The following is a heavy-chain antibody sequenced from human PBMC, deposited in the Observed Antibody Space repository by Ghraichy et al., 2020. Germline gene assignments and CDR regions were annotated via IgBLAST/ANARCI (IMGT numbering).Heavy chain of an antibody. CDR1: GFTFSSYS. CDR3: ARASRVVRFYYYDGMDV. Sequence: RGSLRLSCVGSGFTFSSYSMNWVRQSPGKGLEWVSYITSSSRTKFYADSVKGRFTISRDNAQDSLYLQMNSLRDEDTAVYYCARASRVVRFYYYDGMDVWGQGTTVTVSS. CDR2: ITSSSRTK. V-gene: IGHV3-48*02. J-gene: IGHJ6*02. D-gene: IGHD4-23*01.